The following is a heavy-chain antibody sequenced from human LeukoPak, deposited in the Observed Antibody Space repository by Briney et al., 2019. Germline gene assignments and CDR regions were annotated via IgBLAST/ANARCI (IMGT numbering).Heavy chain of an antibody. D-gene: IGHD6-13*01. Sequence: PSETLSLTCTVSGGSISSYYWSWIRQPPGKGLEWIGEINHSGSTNYNPSLKSRVTISVDTSKNQFSLKLSSVTAADTAVYYCARAPLPAYSSSWFAAPPREWGQGTLVTVSS. CDR3: ARAPLPAYSSSWFAAPPRE. CDR1: GGSISSYY. CDR2: INHSGST. V-gene: IGHV4-34*01. J-gene: IGHJ4*02.